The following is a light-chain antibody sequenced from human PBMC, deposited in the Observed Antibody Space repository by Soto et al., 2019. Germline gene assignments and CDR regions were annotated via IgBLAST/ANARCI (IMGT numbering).Light chain of an antibody. CDR1: QSVSSW. V-gene: IGKV1-5*01. CDR3: QQYHTSTYT. CDR2: DAS. Sequence: DIQMTQSPSTLSASLGDRVTITCRASQSVSSWLAWYQQKRGKAPKLLIYDASSLESGVPSRFSGSGSGTEFTLTISSLQSDDVATYYCQQYHTSTYTFGQGTKLEIK. J-gene: IGKJ2*01.